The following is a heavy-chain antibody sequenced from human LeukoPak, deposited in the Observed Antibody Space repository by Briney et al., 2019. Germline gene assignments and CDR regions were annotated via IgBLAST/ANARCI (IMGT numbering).Heavy chain of an antibody. CDR1: GYTFTGYY. J-gene: IGHJ4*02. D-gene: IGHD3-22*01. V-gene: IGHV1-2*02. CDR2: INPNSGGT. CDR3: ATYYYDSSGYRDYFDY. Sequence: ASVKVSCKASGYTFTGYYMHWVRQAPGQGPEWMGWINPNSGGTNYAQKFQGRVTMTRDTSIGTAYMELSRLRSDDTAVYYCATYYYDSSGYRDYFDYWGQGTLVTVSS.